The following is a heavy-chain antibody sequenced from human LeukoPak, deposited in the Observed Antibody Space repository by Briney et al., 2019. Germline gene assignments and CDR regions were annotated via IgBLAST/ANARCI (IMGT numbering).Heavy chain of an antibody. Sequence: SETLSLTCTVSGGSISSSSYYWGWIRQPPGKGLEWIGRIYYSGSTYYNPSLKSQVTISVDTSKNQFSLKLSSVTAADTAVYYCARHPGGTGYYYYYVDVWGKGTTVTISS. D-gene: IGHD2-15*01. J-gene: IGHJ6*03. CDR2: IYYSGST. CDR3: ARHPGGTGYYYYYVDV. V-gene: IGHV4-39*01. CDR1: GGSISSSSYY.